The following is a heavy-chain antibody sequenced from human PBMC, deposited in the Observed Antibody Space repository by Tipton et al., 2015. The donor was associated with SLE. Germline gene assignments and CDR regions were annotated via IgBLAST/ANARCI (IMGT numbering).Heavy chain of an antibody. V-gene: IGHV4-34*10. CDR3: ARVREIQLWFFADF. CDR1: GGSFSGYF. CDR2: ITRYGNT. J-gene: IGHJ4*02. Sequence: GLVKPSETLSLSCAVYGGSFSGYFWTWIRQSPGKGLEWIGDITRYGNTNCDPSLKSRVVMSVDPSKFQFSLKMSFMTAADTAVYYCARVREIQLWFFADFWGQGMLVNVSS. D-gene: IGHD3/OR15-3a*01.